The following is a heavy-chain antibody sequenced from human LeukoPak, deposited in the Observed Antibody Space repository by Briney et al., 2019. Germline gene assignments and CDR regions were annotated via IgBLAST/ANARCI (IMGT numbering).Heavy chain of an antibody. Sequence: PGGSLRLSCAASGFTFSSYEMNWVRKAPGKGLEWVSYISSSGSTVYYADSLKGRFTISRDNAKNSLYLQMNSLRAEDTAVYYCASSTITFHSFDYWGQGTLVTVSS. CDR2: ISSSGSTV. CDR3: ASSTITFHSFDY. J-gene: IGHJ4*02. V-gene: IGHV3-48*03. CDR1: GFTFSSYE. D-gene: IGHD5/OR15-5a*01.